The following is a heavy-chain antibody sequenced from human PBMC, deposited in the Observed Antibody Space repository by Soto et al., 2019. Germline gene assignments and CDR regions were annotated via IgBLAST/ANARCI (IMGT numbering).Heavy chain of an antibody. CDR3: AAGDLVGATFDYYYGMDV. CDR2: IVVGSGNT. Sequence: SVKVSCKASGFTFTSSAVQWVRQARGQRLEWIGWIVVGSGNTNYAQKFQERVTITRDMSTSTTYMELSSLRSEDTAVYYCAAGDLVGATFDYYYGMDVWGQGTTVTVSS. D-gene: IGHD1-26*01. CDR1: GFTFTSSA. J-gene: IGHJ6*02. V-gene: IGHV1-58*01.